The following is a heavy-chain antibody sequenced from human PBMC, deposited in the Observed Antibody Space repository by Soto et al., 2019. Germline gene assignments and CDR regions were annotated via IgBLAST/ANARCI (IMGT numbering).Heavy chain of an antibody. D-gene: IGHD3-22*01. CDR1: GYTLTSYA. Sequence: GASVKVSCKASGYTLTSYAMHWVRQAPGQRLEWMGWINAGNGNTKYSQKFQGRVTITRDTSASTAYMELSSLRSEDTAVYYCARYGLDSSGYWYYFDYWGQGTLVTVSS. CDR3: ARYGLDSSGYWYYFDY. J-gene: IGHJ4*02. V-gene: IGHV1-3*01. CDR2: INAGNGNT.